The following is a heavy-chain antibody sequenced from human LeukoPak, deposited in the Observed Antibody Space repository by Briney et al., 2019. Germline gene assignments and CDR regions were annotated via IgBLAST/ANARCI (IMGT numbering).Heavy chain of an antibody. J-gene: IGHJ6*02. D-gene: IGHD1-26*01. CDR2: IWYDGSNK. Sequence: GSLRLSCAASGFTFRNYGIHWVRQAPGKGLEWVTIIWYDGSNKYYADSVTGRFAISRDNSANIVYLQMNSLRVEDTAVYYCARNNGNYIRDVWGQGTTVTVSS. CDR3: ARNNGNYIRDV. V-gene: IGHV3-33*01. CDR1: GFTFRNYG.